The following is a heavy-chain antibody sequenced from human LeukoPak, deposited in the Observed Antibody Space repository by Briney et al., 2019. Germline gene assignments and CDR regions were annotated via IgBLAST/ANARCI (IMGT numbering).Heavy chain of an antibody. V-gene: IGHV4-59*01. CDR1: GGSISSYY. CDR2: IYYTGST. Sequence: PSETLSLTCTVSGGSISSYYWSWIRQPPGKGLEWIGYIYYTGSTNYNPSLKSRVTISVDTSKNQFSLKLSSVTAADTAVYYRARYSSGLDAGPFDYWGQGTLVTVSS. D-gene: IGHD6-19*01. CDR3: ARYSSGLDAGPFDY. J-gene: IGHJ4*02.